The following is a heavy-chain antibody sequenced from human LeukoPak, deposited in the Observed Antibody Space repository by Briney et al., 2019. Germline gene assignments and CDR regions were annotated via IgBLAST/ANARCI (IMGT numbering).Heavy chain of an antibody. CDR2: INWNGGST. Sequence: GGSLRLSCAASGFTFNDYGMSWVRQAPGKGVEWVSGINWNGGSTGYADSVKGRFTISRDNAKNSLYLQMNSLRAEDTTVYYCARRSDWFDPWGQGTLVTVSS. CDR1: GFTFNDYG. V-gene: IGHV3-20*04. J-gene: IGHJ5*02. CDR3: ARRSDWFDP.